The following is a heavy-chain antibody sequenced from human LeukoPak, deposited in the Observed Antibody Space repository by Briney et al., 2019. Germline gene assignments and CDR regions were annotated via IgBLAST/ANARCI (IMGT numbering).Heavy chain of an antibody. Sequence: GGSLRLSCAASGFAFSSHWMHWVRQAPGKGLVWVSRINSDGNTTSYADSVKGRFTISRDNAKNTLYLQMNSLRAEDTAVYYCARVMYYYHSSGSIAVYYFDYWGQGTLVTVSS. CDR3: ARVMYYYHSSGSIAVYYFDY. J-gene: IGHJ4*02. CDR1: GFAFSSHW. D-gene: IGHD3-22*01. CDR2: INSDGNTT. V-gene: IGHV3-74*01.